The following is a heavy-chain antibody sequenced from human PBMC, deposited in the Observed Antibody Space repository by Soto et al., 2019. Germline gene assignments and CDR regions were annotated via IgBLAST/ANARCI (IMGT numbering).Heavy chain of an antibody. CDR3: ARGGPGLLWELYYFDY. V-gene: IGHV3-66*01. J-gene: IGHJ4*02. Sequence: GGSLRLSCAASGFTVSSNYMSWVRQAPGKGLEWVSVIYSGGSTYYADSVKGRFTISRDNSKNTLYLQMNSLRAEDTAVYYCARGGPGLLWELYYFDYWGQGTLVTVSS. CDR1: GFTVSSNY. CDR2: IYSGGST. D-gene: IGHD1-26*01.